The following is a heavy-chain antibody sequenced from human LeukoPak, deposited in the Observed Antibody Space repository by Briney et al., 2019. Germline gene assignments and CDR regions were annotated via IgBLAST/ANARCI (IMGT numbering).Heavy chain of an antibody. D-gene: IGHD4-11*01. CDR2: IYSGGST. Sequence: GGSLRLSCAASGFTVSSNYMSWVRQAPGKGLEWVSVIYSGGSTYYADSVKGRFTISRDNSKNTLYLQMNSLRAEDTAVYYCARVLLTKNYGTDVWGQGTTVTVSS. J-gene: IGHJ6*02. CDR3: ARVLLTKNYGTDV. CDR1: GFTVSSNY. V-gene: IGHV3-53*01.